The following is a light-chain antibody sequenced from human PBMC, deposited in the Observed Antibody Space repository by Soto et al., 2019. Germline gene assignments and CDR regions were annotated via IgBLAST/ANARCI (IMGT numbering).Light chain of an antibody. J-gene: IGKJ1*01. CDR3: QQYNNWPRT. Sequence: EIVMTQAASTLSVSPGERPTISSRASQSVSSNLAWYQQKPGQAPRLLIYGASTRATGIPARFRGSGSGTEFTLPISSLQSEDFAVYYCQQYNNWPRTFGQGTKVDIK. CDR1: QSVSSN. V-gene: IGKV3-15*01. CDR2: GAS.